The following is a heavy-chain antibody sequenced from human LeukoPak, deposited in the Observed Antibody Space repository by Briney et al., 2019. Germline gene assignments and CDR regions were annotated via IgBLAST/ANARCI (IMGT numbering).Heavy chain of an antibody. CDR3: ARARDSSGWYGLDAFDI. J-gene: IGHJ3*02. CDR2: IYHSGST. CDR1: GGSISSSNW. V-gene: IGHV4-4*02. D-gene: IGHD6-19*01. Sequence: SGTLSLTCAVSGGSISSSNWWSWVRQPPGKGLEWIGEIYHSGSTNYNPSLKSRVTISVDKSKNQFSLKLSSVTAADTAVYYCARARDSSGWYGLDAFDIWGQGTMVTVSS.